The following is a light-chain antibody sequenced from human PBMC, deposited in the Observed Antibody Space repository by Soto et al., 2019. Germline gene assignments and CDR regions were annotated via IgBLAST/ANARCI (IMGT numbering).Light chain of an antibody. V-gene: IGKV1-33*01. J-gene: IGKJ5*01. CDR3: QHYNGFPIT. Sequence: DIQMTQSPSSLSASLGGRVTITCQASQDIRYYLNWYQQTTGQAPKLLIYDASQLETGVPSRFSGSGSGTDFTFTINNLQPEDIGTYYCQHYNGFPITFGQGTRLEIK. CDR2: DAS. CDR1: QDIRYY.